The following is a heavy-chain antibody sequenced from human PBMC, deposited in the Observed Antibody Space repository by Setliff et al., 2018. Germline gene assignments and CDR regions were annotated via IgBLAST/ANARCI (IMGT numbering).Heavy chain of an antibody. CDR3: AREQYQLLFLTARGEFDY. V-gene: IGHV4-34*01. D-gene: IGHD2-2*01. CDR2: INHSGST. J-gene: IGHJ4*02. Sequence: PSETLSLTCAVYGGSFSTYYWIWIRQPPGKGLEWIGEINHSGSTNYNPSLKSRVTISVDTSKNQFSLKLSSVTAADTAVYYCAREQYQLLFLTARGEFDYWGQGTLVTVSS. CDR1: GGSFSTYY.